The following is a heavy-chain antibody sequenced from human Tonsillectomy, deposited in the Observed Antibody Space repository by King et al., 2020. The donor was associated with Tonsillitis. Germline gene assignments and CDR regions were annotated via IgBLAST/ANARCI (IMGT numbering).Heavy chain of an antibody. J-gene: IGHJ3*02. V-gene: IGHV3-74*01. Sequence: VQLVESGGGLVQPGGSLRLSCAASGFTFSSYWMHWVRQAPGKGLEWVSRINSDGSTTSYADSAKGRIIISRDNAKNTLYLQMKTLRAEDTAVYYCARAPITCNWSDGAFDIWGQGTMVTVSS. D-gene: IGHD1-1*01. CDR3: ARAPITCNWSDGAFDI. CDR2: INSDGSTT. CDR1: GFTFSSYW.